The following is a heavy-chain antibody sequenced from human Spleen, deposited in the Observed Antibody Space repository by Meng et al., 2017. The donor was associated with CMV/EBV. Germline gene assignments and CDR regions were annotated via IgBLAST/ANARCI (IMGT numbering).Heavy chain of an antibody. J-gene: IGHJ6*02. V-gene: IGHV4-34*01. D-gene: IGHD6-13*01. CDR3: ARDGPYSSSWYFGMDV. CDR2: INHSGST. Sequence: SETLSLTCAVYGGSFSGYYWSWIRQPPGKGLEWIGEINHSGSTNYNPSLKSRVTISVDTSKNQFSLKLSSVTAADTAVYYCARDGPYSSSWYFGMDVWGQGTTVTVSS. CDR1: GGSFSGYY.